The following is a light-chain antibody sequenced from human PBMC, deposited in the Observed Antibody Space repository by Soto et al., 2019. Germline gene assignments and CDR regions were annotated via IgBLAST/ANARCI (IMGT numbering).Light chain of an antibody. V-gene: IGKV3-15*01. J-gene: IGKJ1*01. CDR3: QQYNNWPPGT. Sequence: EILMTQSPATLSLSPHERASLSFGASQSVSSNLAWYQQKPGQAPRLLIYGASTRATGIPGRFSGSASGTEFTLTISSLQSEDFAVYYCQQYNNWPPGTFGQGTKVDIK. CDR2: GAS. CDR1: QSVSSN.